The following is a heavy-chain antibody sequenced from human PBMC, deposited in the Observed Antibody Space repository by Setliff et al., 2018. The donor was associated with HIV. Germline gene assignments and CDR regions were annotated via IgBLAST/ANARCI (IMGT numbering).Heavy chain of an antibody. Sequence: LSLTCTVSGDFFSSDYYWSWIRQPPGKGLEWIGYVDYNGRTDYNPSLKSRVTISLDTSKNQVSLKLSSVAAADTAVYYCARDINMFYDSDGFEYFDLWGRGTLVTVSS. V-gene: IGHV4-61*01. CDR1: GDFFSSDYY. J-gene: IGHJ2*01. D-gene: IGHD3-22*01. CDR3: ARDINMFYDSDGFEYFDL. CDR2: VDYNGRT.